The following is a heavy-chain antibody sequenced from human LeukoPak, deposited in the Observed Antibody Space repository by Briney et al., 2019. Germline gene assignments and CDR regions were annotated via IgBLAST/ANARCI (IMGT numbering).Heavy chain of an antibody. V-gene: IGHV1-8*01. D-gene: IGHD2-2*02. CDR2: MNPNSGNT. Sequence: GASVKVSCKASGYAFTSYDINWVRQATGQGLEWMGWMNPNSGNTGYAQRFQGRVTMTRNTSISTAYMELGSLRSEDTAVYYCARGRYCSSTSCYRNYYYYGMDVWGQGTTVTVSS. J-gene: IGHJ6*02. CDR3: ARGRYCSSTSCYRNYYYYGMDV. CDR1: GYAFTSYD.